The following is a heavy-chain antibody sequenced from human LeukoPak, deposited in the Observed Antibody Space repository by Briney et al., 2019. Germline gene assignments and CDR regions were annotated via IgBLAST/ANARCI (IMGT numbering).Heavy chain of an antibody. CDR2: ISGSGGST. V-gene: IGHV3-23*01. J-gene: IGHJ3*02. CDR1: GFTFSNCA. Sequence: PGGSLRLSCAASGFTFSNCAMSWVRQAPGKGLEWVSAISGSGGSTYYADSVKGRFTISRDNSKNTLYLQMNSLRAEDTAVYYCAKDIWSGGSYDAFDIWGQGTMVTVSS. CDR3: AKDIWSGGSYDAFDI. D-gene: IGHD2-15*01.